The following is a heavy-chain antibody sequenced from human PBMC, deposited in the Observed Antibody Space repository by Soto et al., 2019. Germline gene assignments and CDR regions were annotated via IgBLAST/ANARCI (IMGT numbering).Heavy chain of an antibody. Sequence: PVRSLRLSCAASGFTSRNHWMGWVRQAPGRGLEWVANMDIVGSEKYYVASVTGRFTISRDNAKNSLYLQMNSLRPEDTATYYGVGDAWGPGAYRGQRTLVPVSS. D-gene: IGHD3-16*01. CDR2: MDIVGSEK. CDR3: VGDAWGPGAY. J-gene: IGHJ4*02. V-gene: IGHV3-7*01. CDR1: GFTSRNHW.